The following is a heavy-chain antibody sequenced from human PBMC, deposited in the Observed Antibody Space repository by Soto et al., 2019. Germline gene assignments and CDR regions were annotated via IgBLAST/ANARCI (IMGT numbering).Heavy chain of an antibody. CDR1: GFTFSSYA. D-gene: IGHD2-2*01. CDR2: ISGSGGST. CDR3: AKDRLFRSSTSKDAFDI. V-gene: IGHV3-23*01. J-gene: IGHJ3*02. Sequence: EVQLLESGGGLVQPGGSLRLSCAASGFTFSSYAMSWVRQAPGKGLEWVSAISGSGGSTYYADSVKGRFTISRDNSKNTLYLQMNSLRAEDTAVYYCAKDRLFRSSTSKDAFDIWGQGTMVTVSS.